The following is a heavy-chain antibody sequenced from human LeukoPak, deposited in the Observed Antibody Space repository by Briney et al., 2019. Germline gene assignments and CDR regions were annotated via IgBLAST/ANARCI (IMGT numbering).Heavy chain of an antibody. J-gene: IGHJ4*02. V-gene: IGHV4-4*07. CDR2: ISTLGST. D-gene: IGHD1-26*01. CDR3: ARVAQYLVGASSTAFFEY. Sequence: SETLSLTCTVSGYFSTSYYWGWIRQPAGKGLEWIGHISTLGSTNYNPSLKSRVSMSVDTSNYHFSLKLSFVTAADTAIYYCARVAQYLVGASSTAFFEYWGQGTLVTVSS. CDR1: GYFSTSYY.